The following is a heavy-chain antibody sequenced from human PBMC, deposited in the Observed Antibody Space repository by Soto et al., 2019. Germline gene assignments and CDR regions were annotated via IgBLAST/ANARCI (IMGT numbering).Heavy chain of an antibody. CDR3: TRDPNSWY. Sequence: GGSLRLSCAASGFTFSNYWMNWVRQAPGKGLVWVSRINGDGSSANYADSVKGRFTISRDNAKNTLYLQMNSLRAEDTAVYYCTRDPNSWYWGQGTQVTVSS. CDR1: GFTFSNYW. D-gene: IGHD6-13*01. J-gene: IGHJ4*02. V-gene: IGHV3-74*01. CDR2: INGDGSSA.